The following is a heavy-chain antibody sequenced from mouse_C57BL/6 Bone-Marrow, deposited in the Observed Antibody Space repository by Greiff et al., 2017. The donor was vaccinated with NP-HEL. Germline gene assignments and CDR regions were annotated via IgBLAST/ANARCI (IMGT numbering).Heavy chain of an antibody. D-gene: IGHD2-1*01. J-gene: IGHJ3*01. V-gene: IGHV1-7*01. CDR3: ARSTWFAY. CDR2: INPCSGDT. Sequence: QVQLQQSGAELVKPGASVKLSCKASGYTFTSYWMHWVKQRPGQGLEWIGYINPCSGDTTYNQKFKDKATLTADKSSSTAYMQLCRLTYEDSAVYYCARSTWFAYWGQGTLLTVSA. CDR1: GYTFTSYW.